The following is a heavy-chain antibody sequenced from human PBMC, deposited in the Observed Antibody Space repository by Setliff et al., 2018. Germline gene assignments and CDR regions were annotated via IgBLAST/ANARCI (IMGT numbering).Heavy chain of an antibody. V-gene: IGHV1-46*01. CDR3: AKDYQSDSGWDFDY. D-gene: IGHD6-19*01. J-gene: IGHJ4*02. CDR1: GYTLSKYY. CDR2: INPSGGLT. Sequence: ASVKVSCKASGYTLSKYYMHWVRQAPGQGLEWMGIINPSGGLTKYAQKFQGRVTMTSDTSTSTVYMEVSSLRSEDTAVYYCAKDYQSDSGWDFDYWGQGTLVTVSS.